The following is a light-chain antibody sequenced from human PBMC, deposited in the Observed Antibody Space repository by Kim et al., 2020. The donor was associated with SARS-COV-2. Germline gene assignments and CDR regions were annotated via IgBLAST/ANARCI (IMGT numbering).Light chain of an antibody. CDR2: EVS. CDR3: CSYAGSSTLV. V-gene: IGLV2-23*02. Sequence: QSALTQPASVSGSPGQSITISCTGTSSDVGSYHLVSWYQQHPGKAPKLMIYEVSKRPSGVSNRFSGSKSGNTASVTISGLQAEDEADYYCCSYAGSSTLVFGGGTQLTVL. J-gene: IGLJ3*02. CDR1: SSDVGSYHL.